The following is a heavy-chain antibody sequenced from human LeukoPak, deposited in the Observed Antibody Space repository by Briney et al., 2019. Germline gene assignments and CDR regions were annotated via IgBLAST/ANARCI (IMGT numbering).Heavy chain of an antibody. D-gene: IGHD1-26*01. CDR2: IIIISSTI. CDR1: GFTFSSYS. CDR3: ARSVLAGIVGATGEDAFDI. Sequence: GGSLRLSCAASGFTFSSYSMNWGRQAPGEGREWGSYIIIISSTIYYADSVKGRFTISRDNAKNSLYLQMNSLRAEDTAVYYCARSVLAGIVGATGEDAFDIWGQGTMVTVSS. J-gene: IGHJ3*02. V-gene: IGHV3-48*01.